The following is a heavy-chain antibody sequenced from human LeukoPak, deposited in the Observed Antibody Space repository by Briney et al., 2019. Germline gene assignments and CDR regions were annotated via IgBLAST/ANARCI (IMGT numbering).Heavy chain of an antibody. Sequence: GGSLRLSCAASGFTFSSYWMSWVRQAPGKGLEWVANIKQDGSEKYYVDSVKGRFTISRDNAKNSLYLQMNSLRAEDTAVYYCARVYCSSTSCNFDYWGQGTLVTVSS. J-gene: IGHJ4*02. V-gene: IGHV3-7*04. D-gene: IGHD2-2*01. CDR1: GFTFSSYW. CDR2: IKQDGSEK. CDR3: ARVYCSSTSCNFDY.